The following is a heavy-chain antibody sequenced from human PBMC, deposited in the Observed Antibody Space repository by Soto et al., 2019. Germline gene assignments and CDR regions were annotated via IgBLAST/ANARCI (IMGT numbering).Heavy chain of an antibody. CDR3: ARDDHIVVVPTSLGAMDV. V-gene: IGHV4-4*02. Sequence: QVQLQESGPGLVNPSETLSLTCAVYGGSISSNKWWSWVRQPPGKGLEWIGETYHSVSTNYNPSLKSRVTISLDKSKNQFSLKLTSVTAADSAVYYCARDDHIVVVPTSLGAMDVWGQGTTVTVSS. J-gene: IGHJ6*02. CDR1: GGSISSNKW. CDR2: TYHSVST. D-gene: IGHD2-2*01.